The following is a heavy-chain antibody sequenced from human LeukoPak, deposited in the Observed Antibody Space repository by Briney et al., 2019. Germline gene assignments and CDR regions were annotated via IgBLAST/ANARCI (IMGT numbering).Heavy chain of an antibody. V-gene: IGHV1-69-2*01. D-gene: IGHD2-2*01. J-gene: IGHJ5*02. Sequence: EKVSCKVSGYTFTDYYMHWVQQAPGKGLEWMGLVDPEDGETIYAEEFQGRVTITADTSTDTTYMELSSLRSDDTAVYYCATASGYCSGTSCNQNCFDPWGQGTLVTVSS. CDR1: GYTFTDYY. CDR3: ATASGYCSGTSCNQNCFDP. CDR2: VDPEDGET.